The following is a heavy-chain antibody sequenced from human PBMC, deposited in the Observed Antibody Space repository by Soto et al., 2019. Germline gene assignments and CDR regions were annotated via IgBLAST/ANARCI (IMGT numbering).Heavy chain of an antibody. Sequence: QVQLQESGPGLVKSSETLSLTCTVSGGSISGYYWSWIRQPPGKGLEWIGYIDDSETTNYNPSLKSRVTMSVDTSKKQFSLKLSSVTAADTAVYYCARHYYFDCWGQGTLVTVSS. CDR3: ARHYYFDC. CDR1: GGSISGYY. CDR2: IDDSETT. V-gene: IGHV4-59*01. J-gene: IGHJ4*02.